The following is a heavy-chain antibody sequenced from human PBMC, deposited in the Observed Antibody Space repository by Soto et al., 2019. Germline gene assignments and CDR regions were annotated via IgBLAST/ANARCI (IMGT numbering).Heavy chain of an antibody. J-gene: IGHJ4*02. CDR2: MYSDGST. Sequence: PSETLSLTCTFSAGSISTYSWSFIRHPAGQGLEWIGRMYSDGSTTYNPSLKSRVTMSVDTSRSQFSLRLNSVTAADTAVYYCAREPRGGYSGIFEYWGQGTLVSVSS. CDR3: AREPRGGYSGIFEY. D-gene: IGHD5-12*01. CDR1: AGSISTYS. V-gene: IGHV4-4*07.